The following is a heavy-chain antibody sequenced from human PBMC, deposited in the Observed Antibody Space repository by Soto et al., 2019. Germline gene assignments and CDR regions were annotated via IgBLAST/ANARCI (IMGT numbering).Heavy chain of an antibody. CDR2: IQRGGAT. Sequence: EVQLVESGGGLVQPGGSLRLSCAASGFIVSSNYMSWVRQAPGKGLEWVSVIQRGGATYYADTVKGRFTIARDNSKNTLYLQTNSPRAEDTAVHYWVRDDVHCRGGSCSGVPMDGWGKGTTVTVSS. V-gene: IGHV3-66*01. CDR1: GFIVSSNY. CDR3: VRDDVHCRGGSCSGVPMDG. J-gene: IGHJ6*03. D-gene: IGHD2-15*01.